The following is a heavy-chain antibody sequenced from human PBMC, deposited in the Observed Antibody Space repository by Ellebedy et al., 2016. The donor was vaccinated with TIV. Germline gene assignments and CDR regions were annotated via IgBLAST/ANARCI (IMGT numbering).Heavy chain of an antibody. CDR1: GGPIRSYY. CDR2: VYYSGDT. J-gene: IGHJ6*02. V-gene: IGHV4-59*01. CDR3: ARFANSYGLDV. Sequence: MPSETLSLTCTVSGGPIRSYYWSWIRQPPGKGLEWIGYVYYSGDTNYKPSLKSRVSMSVDTSKNQFSLNLSSVTAADTAVYYCARFANSYGLDVWGQGTTVTVS.